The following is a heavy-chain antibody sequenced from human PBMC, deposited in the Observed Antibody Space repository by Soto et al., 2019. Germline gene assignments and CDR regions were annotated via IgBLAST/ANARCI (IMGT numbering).Heavy chain of an antibody. CDR3: ARGVVVVTAAQPYGMDV. Sequence: ASETLCLTCAVYGGSCSGYYWRWIRQPPGKGLEWIGEINHSGSTNYNPSLKSRVTISVDTSKNQFSLKLSSVTAADTAVYYCARGVVVVTAAQPYGMDVWGQGTTVTVSS. D-gene: IGHD2-2*01. CDR1: GGSCSGYY. J-gene: IGHJ6*02. V-gene: IGHV4-34*01. CDR2: INHSGST.